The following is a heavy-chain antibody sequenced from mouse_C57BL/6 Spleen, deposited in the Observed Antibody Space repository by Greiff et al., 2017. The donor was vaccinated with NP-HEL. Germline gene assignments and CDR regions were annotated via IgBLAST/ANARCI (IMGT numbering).Heavy chain of an antibody. CDR3: ARSYSNTAWFAY. CDR2: ISYDGSN. CDR1: GYSITSGYY. V-gene: IGHV3-6*01. D-gene: IGHD2-5*01. J-gene: IGHJ3*01. Sequence: EVKLMESGPGLVKPSQSLSLTCSVTGYSITSGYYWNWIRQFPGNKLEWMGYISYDGSNNYNPSLKNRISITRDTSKNQFFLKLNSVTTEDTATYYCARSYSNTAWFAYWGQGTLVTVSA.